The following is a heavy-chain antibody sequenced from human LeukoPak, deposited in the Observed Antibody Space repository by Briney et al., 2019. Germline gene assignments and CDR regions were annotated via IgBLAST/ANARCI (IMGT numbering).Heavy chain of an antibody. D-gene: IGHD2-8*02. Sequence: GGSLRVSCPASGFTFEDYTMHWVRQAPGKTLEGVSLISWDGTTYYRDCVKCRVTISRDNSKNSLFLQMDTLRSDDTGFYYCGKDLSDETGGSALDQWGQGTLATGSS. CDR2: ISWDGTT. J-gene: IGHJ4*02. CDR3: GKDLSDETGGSALDQ. CDR1: GFTFEDYT. V-gene: IGHV3-43*01.